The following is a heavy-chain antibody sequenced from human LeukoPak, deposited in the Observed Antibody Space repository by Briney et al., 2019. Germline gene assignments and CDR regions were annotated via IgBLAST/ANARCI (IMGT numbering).Heavy chain of an antibody. CDR1: GYTFTGYY. J-gene: IGHJ3*02. Sequence: GASVKVSCKASGYTFTGYYMHWVRQAPGQGLEWMGWINPNSGGTNYAQKFQGRVTMTRDTSISTAYMELSRLRSDDTAVYYCAKGLLWFGESHDAFDIWGQGTMVTVSS. CDR3: AKGLLWFGESHDAFDI. CDR2: INPNSGGT. V-gene: IGHV1-2*02. D-gene: IGHD3-10*01.